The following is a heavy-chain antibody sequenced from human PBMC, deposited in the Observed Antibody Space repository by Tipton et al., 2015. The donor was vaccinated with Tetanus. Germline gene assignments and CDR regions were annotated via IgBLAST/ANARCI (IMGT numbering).Heavy chain of an antibody. V-gene: IGHV3-23*01. Sequence: SLKLSCAATGFTFNIFGMSWVRQAPGKGLEWVSGISRSGDNTFYADSVKGRFTISRDNAKNVLYLQMDNLRVEDTAFYYCVRDIGKTDWGQGTLVTVSS. CDR3: VRDIGKTD. J-gene: IGHJ1*01. CDR1: GFTFNIFG. CDR2: ISRSGDNT. D-gene: IGHD3-16*02.